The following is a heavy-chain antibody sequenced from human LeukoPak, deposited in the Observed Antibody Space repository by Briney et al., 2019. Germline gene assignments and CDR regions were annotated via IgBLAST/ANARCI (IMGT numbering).Heavy chain of an antibody. CDR1: DFSISSGYY. J-gene: IGHJ4*02. CDR2: IYHSGSA. Sequence: SETLSLTCAVSDFSISSGYYWGWIRQPPAKVLERIGSIYHSGSAYYSPSLKSRLTISVDTSKNQFSLKLSSVTAADTAMYYCARHMGPYYYDSSGVDYWGQGTLVTVSS. V-gene: IGHV4-38-2*01. CDR3: ARHMGPYYYDSSGVDY. D-gene: IGHD3-22*01.